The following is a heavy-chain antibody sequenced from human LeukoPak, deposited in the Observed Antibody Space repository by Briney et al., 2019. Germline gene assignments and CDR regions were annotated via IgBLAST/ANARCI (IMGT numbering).Heavy chain of an antibody. Sequence: GGSLRLSCAASGFTFSSYWMSWVRQAPGKGLEWVANIKEDGSEKNYVDSVKGRFPISRDNAKNSLYLQMNSLRAEDTAIYYCARDPSSGWYLKGWFDPWGQGTLVTVSS. D-gene: IGHD6-19*01. CDR3: ARDPSSGWYLKGWFDP. CDR1: GFTFSSYW. J-gene: IGHJ5*02. CDR2: IKEDGSEK. V-gene: IGHV3-7*01.